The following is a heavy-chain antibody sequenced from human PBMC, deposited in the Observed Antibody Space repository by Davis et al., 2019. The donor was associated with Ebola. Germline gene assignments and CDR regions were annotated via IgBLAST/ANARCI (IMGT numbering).Heavy chain of an antibody. J-gene: IGHJ4*02. CDR1: GFNFSEYW. CDR3: ARSEYYNGHDV. V-gene: IGHV3-74*01. D-gene: IGHD3-10*01. CDR2: IHPERLTI. Sequence: PGGSLRLSCAASGFNFSEYWMHWVREVPGKGLLWVADIHPERLTIRYAESVRGRFTVSRDNVRRMLFLQMNSVGPDDTAVYYCARSEYYNGHDVWGQGTRVTVSS.